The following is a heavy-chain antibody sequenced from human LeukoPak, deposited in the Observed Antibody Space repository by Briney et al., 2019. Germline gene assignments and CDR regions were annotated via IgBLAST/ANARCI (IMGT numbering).Heavy chain of an antibody. J-gene: IGHJ5*02. CDR2: IRYSGST. CDR1: GTSISSSGYF. D-gene: IGHD6-6*01. V-gene: IGHV4-39*01. Sequence: PSETLSLTCSVSGTSISSSGYFWGWIRQPPGKGLQWIGSIRYSGSTFYNPSLKSRVTISQDTSKDQFSLKLTSVTAADTAVYYCAALDSSSGWFDPWGRGILVTVSS. CDR3: AALDSSSGWFDP.